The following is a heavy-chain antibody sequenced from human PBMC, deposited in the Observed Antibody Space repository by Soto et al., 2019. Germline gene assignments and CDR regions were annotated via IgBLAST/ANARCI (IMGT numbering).Heavy chain of an antibody. V-gene: IGHV4-59*08. Sequence: SETLSLTCTVSGGSISSYYWSWIRQPPGKGLEWIGYIYYSGSTNYNPSLKSRVTISVDTSKNQFSLKLSSVTAADTAVYYCARLRGIFGATLRDYYYYYMDVWGKGTTVTVSS. D-gene: IGHD3-3*01. J-gene: IGHJ6*03. CDR2: IYYSGST. CDR3: ARLRGIFGATLRDYYYYYMDV. CDR1: GGSISSYY.